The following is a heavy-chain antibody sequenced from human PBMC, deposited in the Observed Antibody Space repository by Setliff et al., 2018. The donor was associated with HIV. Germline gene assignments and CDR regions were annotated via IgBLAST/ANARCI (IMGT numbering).Heavy chain of an antibody. J-gene: IGHJ4*02. CDR1: GASISSGYYY. V-gene: IGHV4-31*03. D-gene: IGHD2-2*01. CDR3: ERGFDYAQRQPLYDFDD. CDR2: IYYSGDP. Sequence: PSETLSLPCTVSGASISSGYYYWSWIRQHPGKGLEWIGYIYYSGDPFSNPSIRSRVTISLDTSNNQFSLKLSSVTAEDTAWYYCERGFDYAQRQPLYDFDDWGQGTLVTVSS.